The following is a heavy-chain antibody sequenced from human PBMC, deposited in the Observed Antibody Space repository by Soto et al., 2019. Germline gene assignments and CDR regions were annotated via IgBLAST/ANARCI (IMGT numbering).Heavy chain of an antibody. CDR1: GFTFSSYG. CDR3: ARTWDYDYGDLTEDY. D-gene: IGHD4-17*01. V-gene: IGHV3-33*01. Sequence: QVQLVESGGGVVQPGRSLRLSCAASGFTFSSYGMHWVRQAPGKGLEWVAVIWYDGSIKNYADSVKGRFTISRDNSKNTLYLKMNSLRAEDTAVYYCARTWDYDYGDLTEDYWGQGTLVTVSS. CDR2: IWYDGSIK. J-gene: IGHJ4*02.